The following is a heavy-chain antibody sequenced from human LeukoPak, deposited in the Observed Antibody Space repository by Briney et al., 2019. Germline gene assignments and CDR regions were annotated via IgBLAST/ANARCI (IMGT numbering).Heavy chain of an antibody. Sequence: GGSLRLSCAASGFTFSSYAMSWVRQAPGKGLEWVSAISGSAGSTYYADSVKGRFTISRDNSKNTLYLQMNSLRAEDTAVYYCAKVPGGFTMMGRFDPWGQGTLVTVSS. CDR1: GFTFSSYA. CDR2: ISGSAGST. CDR3: AKVPGGFTMMGRFDP. J-gene: IGHJ5*02. V-gene: IGHV3-23*01. D-gene: IGHD3-22*01.